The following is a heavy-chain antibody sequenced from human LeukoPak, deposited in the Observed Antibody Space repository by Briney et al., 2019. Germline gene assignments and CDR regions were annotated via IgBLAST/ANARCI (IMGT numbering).Heavy chain of an antibody. V-gene: IGHV4-34*01. CDR1: GGSFSGYY. D-gene: IGHD3-22*01. Sequence: SETLSLACAVYGGSFSGYYWSWIRQPPGKGLEWIGEINHSGSTNYNPSLKSRVTISVDTSKNQFSLKLSSVTAADTAVYYCARGRSSYYDSSGYGNFDYWGQGTLVTVSS. J-gene: IGHJ4*02. CDR3: ARGRSSYYDSSGYGNFDY. CDR2: INHSGST.